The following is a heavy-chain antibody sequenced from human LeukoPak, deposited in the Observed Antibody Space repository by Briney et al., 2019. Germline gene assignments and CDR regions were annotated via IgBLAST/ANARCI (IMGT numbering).Heavy chain of an antibody. J-gene: IGHJ4*02. CDR2: IYTSGST. V-gene: IGHV4-4*07. CDR1: GGSISSYY. CDR3: ARDRGQQLGLEYYFDY. Sequence: PSETLSLTCTVSGGSISSYYWSWIRQPAGKGLEWIGRIYTSGSTNYNPSLKSRVTISADKSKNQFSLKLSSVTAADTAVYYCARDRGQQLGLEYYFDYWGQGTLVTVSS. D-gene: IGHD6-13*01.